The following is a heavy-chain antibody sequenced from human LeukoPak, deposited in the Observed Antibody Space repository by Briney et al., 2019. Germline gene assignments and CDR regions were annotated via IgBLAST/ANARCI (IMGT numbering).Heavy chain of an antibody. CDR2: INHSGST. CDR1: GGSFSGYY. Sequence: SETLSLTCAVYGGSFSGYYWSWIRQPPGKGLEWIGEINHSGSTNYNPSLKSRVTISVDTSKNQFSLKLSSVTAADTAVYYCARGHKGDYWGQGTLVTVSS. CDR3: ARGHKGDY. V-gene: IGHV4-34*01. J-gene: IGHJ4*02.